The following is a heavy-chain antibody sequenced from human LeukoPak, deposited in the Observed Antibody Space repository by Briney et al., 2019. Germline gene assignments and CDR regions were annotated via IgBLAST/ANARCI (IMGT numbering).Heavy chain of an antibody. CDR1: GYTFTGYY. CDR2: ISAYNGNT. Sequence: ASVKVSCKASGYTFTGYYMHWVRQAPGQGLEWMGWISAYNGNTNYAQKLQGRVTMTTDTSTSTAYMELRSLRSDDTAVYYCARDYDFRRPQGGYWGQGTLVTVSS. CDR3: ARDYDFRRPQGGY. V-gene: IGHV1-18*04. D-gene: IGHD3-3*01. J-gene: IGHJ4*02.